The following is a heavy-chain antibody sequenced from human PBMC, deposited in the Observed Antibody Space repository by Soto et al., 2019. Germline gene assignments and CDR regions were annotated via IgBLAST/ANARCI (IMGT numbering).Heavy chain of an antibody. D-gene: IGHD6-19*01. J-gene: IGHJ4*02. Sequence: QITLKESGPTLVKPTQTLTLTCSFSGFSLTSTAVGGNWIRQPPGKALEWLALIYWDDDNHFSPSLKSRLSVTKDTSKNQVVLTMTNMDPVDTATYYCAHGSGWLSDYWGQGILVTVSS. CDR1: GFSLTSTAVG. CDR2: IYWDDDN. V-gene: IGHV2-5*02. CDR3: AHGSGWLSDY.